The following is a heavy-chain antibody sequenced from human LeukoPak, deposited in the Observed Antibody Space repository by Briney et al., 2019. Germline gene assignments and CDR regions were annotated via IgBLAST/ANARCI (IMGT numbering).Heavy chain of an antibody. D-gene: IGHD3-22*01. J-gene: IGHJ4*02. V-gene: IGHV3-21*01. CDR1: GFTFSSYS. Sequence: GGSLRLSCAASGFTFSSYSMNWVRQAPGKGLEWVSSISSSSSYIYYADSVKGRFTISRDNAKNSLYLQMNSLRAEDTAVYYCAGRGGHYDSSGHYYNWGQGTLVTVSS. CDR3: AGRGGHYDSSGHYYN. CDR2: ISSSSSYI.